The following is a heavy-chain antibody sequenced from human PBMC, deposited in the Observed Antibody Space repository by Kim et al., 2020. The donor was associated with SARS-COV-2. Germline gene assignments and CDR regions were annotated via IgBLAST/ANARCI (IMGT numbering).Heavy chain of an antibody. CDR2: IYTGGST. CDR1: GFTVSSNY. Sequence: GGSLRLSCAASGFTVSSNYMTWVRQAPGKGLEWVSLIYTGGSTYYADSVKGRLTVSRDSSKNTLYLQMNSLRAEDTAVYYCAVILAVAGTGGYFYSYGMDVWGQGTTVTVSS. J-gene: IGHJ6*02. V-gene: IGHV3-53*01. CDR3: AVILAVAGTGGYFYSYGMDV. D-gene: IGHD6-13*01.